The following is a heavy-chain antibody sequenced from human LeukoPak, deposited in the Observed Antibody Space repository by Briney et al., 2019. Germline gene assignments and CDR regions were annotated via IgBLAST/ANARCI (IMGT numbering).Heavy chain of an antibody. CDR2: INHSGST. CDR1: GGSFSGYY. D-gene: IGHD3-22*01. J-gene: IGHJ4*02. V-gene: IGHV4-34*01. Sequence: SETLSLTCAVYGGSFSGYYWSWIRQPPGKGLEWIGEINHSGSTNYNPSLKSRVTISVDTSKNQFPLKLSSVTAADTAVYYCARGPYYYDSSGYCRCFDYWGQGTLVTVSS. CDR3: ARGPYYYDSSGYCRCFDY.